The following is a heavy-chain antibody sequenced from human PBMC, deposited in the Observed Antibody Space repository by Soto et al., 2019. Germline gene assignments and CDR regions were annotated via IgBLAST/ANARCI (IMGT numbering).Heavy chain of an antibody. CDR1: GFTFSSYS. D-gene: IGHD4-17*01. J-gene: IGHJ4*02. Sequence: EVQLGESGGGLVQPGGSLRLSCAASGFTFSSYSMNWVRQAPWKGLEWVSSISSSSSYIYYADSVKGRFTLSRDNAKNSRYLPMNSLRAEDPAVYYCARYPRGGTGAVYFDYWVQGTLVTASS. CDR3: ARYPRGGTGAVYFDY. CDR2: ISSSSSYI. V-gene: IGHV3-21*01.